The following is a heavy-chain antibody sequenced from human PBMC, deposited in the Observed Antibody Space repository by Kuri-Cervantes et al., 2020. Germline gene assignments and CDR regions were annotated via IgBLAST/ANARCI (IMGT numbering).Heavy chain of an antibody. J-gene: IGHJ4*02. V-gene: IGHV4-34*01. D-gene: IGHD3-22*01. CDR3: ARVAYSYYYDSSGYLPFDY. CDR1: GGSFSGYY. Sequence: SQTLSLTCAVHGGSFSGYYWSWIRQPPGKGLEWIGEINHSGSTNYNPSLKSRVTISVDTSKNQFSLKLSSVTAADTAVYYCARVAYSYYYDSSGYLPFDYWGQGTLVTVSS. CDR2: INHSGST.